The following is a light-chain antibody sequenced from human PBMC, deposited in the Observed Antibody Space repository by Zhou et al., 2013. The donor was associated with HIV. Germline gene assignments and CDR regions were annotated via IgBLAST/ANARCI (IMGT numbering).Light chain of an antibody. CDR1: QNIDTW. V-gene: IGKV1-5*01. CDR2: AAS. J-gene: IGKJ2*01. CDR3: QQTYSYPFT. Sequence: DIQMTQSPSTLSASVGDRVTISCRASQNIDTWLAWYQQKPGMAPKLLIYAASTLQSGVPSRFRGSGSGTDFTLTISSLQPEDIATYFCQQTYSYPFTFGRGTRLEIK.